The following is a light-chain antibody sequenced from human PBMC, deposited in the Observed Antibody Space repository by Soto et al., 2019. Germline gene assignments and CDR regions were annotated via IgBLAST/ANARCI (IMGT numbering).Light chain of an antibody. V-gene: IGKV3-20*01. CDR2: GAS. CDR1: QSVSTTH. CDR3: QQYGGSPFT. J-gene: IGKJ5*01. Sequence: EIVLTQSPRTLSLSPGEGATLSCRASQSVSTTHLAWYQQRPGQAPRLLIYGASIRATGIPERFGGSGSGTDFTLTISRLEPDDFAAYYCQQYGGSPFTFGQGTRLEIK.